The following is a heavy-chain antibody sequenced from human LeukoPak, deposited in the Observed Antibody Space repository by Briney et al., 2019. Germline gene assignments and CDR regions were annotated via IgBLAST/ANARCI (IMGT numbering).Heavy chain of an antibody. J-gene: IGHJ6*03. CDR1: GGSISSYY. Sequence: NPSETLSLTCTVSGGSISSYYWSWIRQPPGKGLEWIGYIYYSGSTNYNPSLKSRVTISVDTSKNQFSLKLSSVTAADTAVYYCARSGTHSSSQFYYMDVWGKGTTVTVSS. CDR2: IYYSGST. D-gene: IGHD6-13*01. CDR3: ARSGTHSSSQFYYMDV. V-gene: IGHV4-59*01.